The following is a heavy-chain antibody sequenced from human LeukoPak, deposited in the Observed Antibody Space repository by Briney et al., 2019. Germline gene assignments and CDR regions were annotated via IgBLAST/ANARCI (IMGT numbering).Heavy chain of an antibody. D-gene: IGHD3-10*01. CDR2: IYHSGST. V-gene: IGHV4-38-2*02. CDR3: ARDLGYGSGSWFDY. CDR1: GYSISSGYY. Sequence: SETLSLTCAVSGYSISSGYYWGWIRQPPGKGLEWIGSIYHSGSTYYNPSLKSRVTISVDTSKNQFSLKLSSVTAADTAVYYCARDLGYGSGSWFDYWGRGTLVTVSS. J-gene: IGHJ4*02.